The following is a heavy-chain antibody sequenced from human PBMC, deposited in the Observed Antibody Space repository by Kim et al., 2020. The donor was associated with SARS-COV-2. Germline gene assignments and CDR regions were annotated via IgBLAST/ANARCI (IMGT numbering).Heavy chain of an antibody. J-gene: IGHJ6*02. V-gene: IGHV6-1*01. CDR3: ARDFDGLDV. CDR2: WYN. Sequence: WYNEYAVSVKRRITNNPATSKNQFSLRLNSVTPEDTAVYYCARDFDGLDVWGQGTTVTVSS.